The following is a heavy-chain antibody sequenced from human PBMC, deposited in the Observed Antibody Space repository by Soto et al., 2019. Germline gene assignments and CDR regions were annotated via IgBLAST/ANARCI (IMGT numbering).Heavy chain of an antibody. Sequence: QVQLVESGGGVVQPGRSLRLSCAASGFTFSSYGMHWVRQAPGKGLEWVAVISYDGSNKYYADSVKGRFTISRDNSKNTLYLHMNRLRAEDTAVYYCAKLLLEQLVKPLGFYDAFDIWGQGTMVTVSS. CDR3: AKLLLEQLVKPLGFYDAFDI. J-gene: IGHJ3*02. V-gene: IGHV3-30*18. CDR2: ISYDGSNK. D-gene: IGHD6-6*01. CDR1: GFTFSSYG.